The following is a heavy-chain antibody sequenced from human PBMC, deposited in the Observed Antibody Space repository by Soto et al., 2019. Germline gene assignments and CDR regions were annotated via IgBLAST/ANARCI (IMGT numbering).Heavy chain of an antibody. V-gene: IGHV4-31*03. Sequence: QVQLQESGPGLVKPSQTLSLTCTVSGRSISSGGYYWSWIRQHQGKGLEWIGYIYYSGSTYYTPSIKSRATIPVNTSKNPVSLKLSSVTAAETAVYYCASGNWFDPWGQGTLVTVSS. J-gene: IGHJ5*02. CDR3: ASGNWFDP. CDR2: IYYSGST. CDR1: GRSISSGGYY.